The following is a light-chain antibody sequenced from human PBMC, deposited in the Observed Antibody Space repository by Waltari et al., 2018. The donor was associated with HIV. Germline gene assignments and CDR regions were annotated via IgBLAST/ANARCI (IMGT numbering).Light chain of an antibody. CDR1: QSVLYISNNQNY. J-gene: IGKJ4*01. V-gene: IGKV4-1*01. CDR2: WAS. Sequence: DIVMTQSPDSLPVYLGERATINCKYSQSVLYISNNQNYLAWYQQKPGQPPNLLIYWASTRESGVPDRFSGSGSGTDFALTISSLQAEDVAVYYCQQYFVTPFTFGGGTKIQIK. CDR3: QQYFVTPFT.